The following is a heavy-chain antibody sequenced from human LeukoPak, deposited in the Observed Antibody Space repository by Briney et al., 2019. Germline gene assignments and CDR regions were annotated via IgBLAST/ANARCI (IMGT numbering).Heavy chain of an antibody. V-gene: IGHV3-49*04. CDR2: IRSKTYGATA. CDR3: TRGPPFDY. CDR1: GLTFGDYP. J-gene: IGHJ4*02. Sequence: GGSLRLSCKPSGLTFGDYPMGWVRQAPGKGLEGVAYIRSKTYGATAEYAAAVKGRFTISRDDSKNIASLQMNSLKTEDTAVYYCTRGPPFDYWGQGTLVSVSS.